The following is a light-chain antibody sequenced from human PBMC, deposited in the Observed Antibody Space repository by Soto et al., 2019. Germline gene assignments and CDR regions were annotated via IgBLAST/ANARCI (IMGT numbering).Light chain of an antibody. CDR1: PSVSSFY. CDR3: QQYCHSLYT. Sequence: EIVLMQSPGTLSLSPGEIATLSCRASPSVSSFYLAWYQQKPGQAPRLLIYGASTRATGIPDRFSGSDSGTVFTLTLRLLDLEDFALYFWQQYCHSLYTFNQGNKLE. V-gene: IGKV3-20*01. CDR2: GAS. J-gene: IGKJ2*01.